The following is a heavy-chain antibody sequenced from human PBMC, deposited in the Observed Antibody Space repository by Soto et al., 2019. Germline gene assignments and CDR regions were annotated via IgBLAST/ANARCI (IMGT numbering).Heavy chain of an antibody. D-gene: IGHD6-19*01. V-gene: IGHV3-7*03. J-gene: IGHJ5*02. Sequence: GGSLRLSCAASGFTFSSYWMSWVRQAPGKGLKWVANIKQDGSEKYYVDSVKGRFTISRDNAKNSLYLQMNSLRAEDTAVYYCARAKQWLVRPGNWFDPWGQGTLVTVSS. CDR1: GFTFSSYW. CDR3: ARAKQWLVRPGNWFDP. CDR2: IKQDGSEK.